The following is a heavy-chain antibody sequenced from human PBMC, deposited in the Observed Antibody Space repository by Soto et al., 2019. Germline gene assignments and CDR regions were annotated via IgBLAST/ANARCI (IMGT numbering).Heavy chain of an antibody. J-gene: IGHJ6*03. CDR1: GYTFTSYS. V-gene: IGHV1-3*01. CDR2: INVANGNT. D-gene: IGHD2-21*01. Sequence: GASVKVSCKASGYTFTSYSMHWVRQAPGQRLECMGWINVANGNTRYSEKFQGRVTITRDTSASTAYMELSSLRSEDTAVYYCARYSGDYYYYNRAVGGQGTTVTVSS. CDR3: ARYSGDYYYYNRAV.